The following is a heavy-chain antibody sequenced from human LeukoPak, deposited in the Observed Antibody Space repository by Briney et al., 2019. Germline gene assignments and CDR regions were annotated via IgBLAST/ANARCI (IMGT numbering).Heavy chain of an antibody. J-gene: IGHJ6*02. D-gene: IGHD6-19*01. CDR1: GGSVGSGGFY. Sequence: SETLSLTCTVFGGSVGSGGFYWSCIRQPPGKGLEWIANIYYSGRTNYIPSLKSRVTISVDTSKNQFSLKLSSVTAADTAVYYCARDRLYSYYDMDVWGQGTPVTVSS. CDR2: IYYSGRT. CDR3: ARDRLYSYYDMDV. V-gene: IGHV4-61*08.